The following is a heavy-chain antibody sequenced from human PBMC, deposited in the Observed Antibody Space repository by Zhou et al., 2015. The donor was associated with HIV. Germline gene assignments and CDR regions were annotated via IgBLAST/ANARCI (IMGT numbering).Heavy chain of an antibody. CDR2: IVPFFGTA. D-gene: IGHD3-22*01. V-gene: IGHV1-69*06. Sequence: QVQLVQSGAEVKKPGSSVKVSCRASGGTFSNHGISWVRQAPGQGLEWMGGIVPFFGTAIYAQKFQGRVSITADKSTNTAYMELSSLRSEDTAVYYCARGHDTYYYDSSGYYYFDYWGQGTLVTVSS. CDR3: ARGHDTYYYDSSGYYYFDY. J-gene: IGHJ4*02. CDR1: GGTFSNHG.